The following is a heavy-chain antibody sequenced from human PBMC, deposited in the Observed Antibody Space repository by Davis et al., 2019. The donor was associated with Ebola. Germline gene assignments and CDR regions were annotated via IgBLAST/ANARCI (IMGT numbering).Heavy chain of an antibody. CDR2: FYYSGST. J-gene: IGHJ3*02. D-gene: IGHD3-3*01. V-gene: IGHV4-59*08. CDR1: AGSISSYY. CDR3: ARTRDFMGAFDI. Sequence: SATLSLTCTVPAGSISSYYWSWIRQLPGKGLQWIGHFYYSGSTNYNPSLKSRVTISVDTSKNQLSLKLSSVTAADTAVYYCARTRDFMGAFDIWGQGTMVTVSS.